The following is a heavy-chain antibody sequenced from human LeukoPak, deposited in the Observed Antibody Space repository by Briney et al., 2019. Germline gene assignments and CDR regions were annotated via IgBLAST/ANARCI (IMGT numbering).Heavy chain of an antibody. CDR1: GYTFTSYD. CDR3: ARGITGDVGYDY. J-gene: IGHJ4*02. CDR2: MNPNSSNT. Sequence: ASVKVSCKASGYTFTSYDINWVRQATGQGLEWMGWMNPNSSNTGYAQKFQGRVTMTRNTSISTAYMELSSLRSEDTAVYYCARGITGDVGYDYWGQGTLVTVSS. V-gene: IGHV1-8*01. D-gene: IGHD7-27*01.